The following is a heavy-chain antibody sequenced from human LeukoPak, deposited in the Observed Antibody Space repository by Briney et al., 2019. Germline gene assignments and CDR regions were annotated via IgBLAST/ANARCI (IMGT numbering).Heavy chain of an antibody. CDR3: ARPQGFQLLDFEY. D-gene: IGHD2-2*01. CDR1: GGSFSGYY. J-gene: IGHJ4*02. V-gene: IGHV4-34*01. Sequence: SETLSLTCAVSGGSFSGYYWSWIRQPPGKGLERIGEINHSGSTNYNPSLKSRVTISGDTSKKQFSLKLSSVAAADTAVYYCARPQGFQLLDFEYWGQGTLVTVSS. CDR2: INHSGST.